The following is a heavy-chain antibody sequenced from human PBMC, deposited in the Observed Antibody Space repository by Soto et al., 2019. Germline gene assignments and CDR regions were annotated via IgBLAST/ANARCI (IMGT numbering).Heavy chain of an antibody. D-gene: IGHD3-3*01. V-gene: IGHV1-46*01. CDR3: ARDLGYDFWSGYQYYYYGMDV. Sequence: GLEWMGIINPSGGSTSYAQKFQGRVTMTRDTSTSTVYMELSSLRSEDTAVYYCARDLGYDFWSGYQYYYYGMDVWGQGTTVTVSS. J-gene: IGHJ6*02. CDR2: INPSGGST.